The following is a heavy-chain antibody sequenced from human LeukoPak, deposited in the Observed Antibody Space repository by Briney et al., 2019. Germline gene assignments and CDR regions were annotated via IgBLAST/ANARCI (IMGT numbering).Heavy chain of an antibody. CDR1: GYTFTGYY. D-gene: IGHD4-17*01. J-gene: IGHJ4*02. Sequence: ASVKVSCKASGYTFTGYYMHWVRQAPGQGLEWMGWINPNGGATIYAQNFQGRVTMTRDTSISTAYMELTSLTSDDTAVYYCTRVRVGDYYFDYWGQGTLVTVSS. V-gene: IGHV1-2*02. CDR2: INPNGGAT. CDR3: TRVRVGDYYFDY.